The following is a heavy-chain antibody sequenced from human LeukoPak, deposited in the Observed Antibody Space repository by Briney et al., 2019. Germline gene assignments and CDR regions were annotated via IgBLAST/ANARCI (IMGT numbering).Heavy chain of an antibody. CDR1: GFTFSSYA. Sequence: GGSLRLSCAASGFTFSSYAMGWVRQAPGKRLEWVSAISGSGGRTYYADSVKGRFTISRDNSKNTLYLQMNSLRAEDTAVYYCARPSLGCITYYYFDYWGQGTLVTVSS. CDR3: ARPSLGCITYYYFDY. D-gene: IGHD3-10*01. V-gene: IGHV3-23*01. J-gene: IGHJ4*02. CDR2: ISGSGGRT.